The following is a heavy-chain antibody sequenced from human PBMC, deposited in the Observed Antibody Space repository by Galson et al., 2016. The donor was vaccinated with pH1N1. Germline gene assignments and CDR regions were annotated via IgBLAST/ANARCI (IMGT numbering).Heavy chain of an antibody. CDR2: VYYNGKT. D-gene: IGHD6-13*01. CDR1: GGSVSRGTYY. J-gene: IGHJ2*01. V-gene: IGHV4-61*01. CDR3: TRDPTYSNSWYWYFDL. Sequence: ETLSLTCSVSGGSVSRGTYYWSWLRQSPGKRLEWIGYVYYNGKTNYNPSLKSRVNMSIDRSKNQFSLTLRSVTAADTAVYFCTRDPTYSNSWYWYFDLWGRGTLVTVSS.